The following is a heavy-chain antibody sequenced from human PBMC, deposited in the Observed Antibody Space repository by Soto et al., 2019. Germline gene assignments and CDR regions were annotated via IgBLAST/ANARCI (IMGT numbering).Heavy chain of an antibody. CDR1: GGTFSSYS. J-gene: IGHJ6*02. Sequence: QVQLVQSGAELKKPGSSVRVSCQASGGTFSSYSVNWVRQAPGQGLEWMGGIIPIFPTADHAQRFQGRVTITADKSTNTAYMELSSLRSDDTAAYYCAIRTSVFGVVAMGGLDVWGQGTRVTVSS. D-gene: IGHD3-3*01. CDR3: AIRTSVFGVVAMGGLDV. CDR2: IIPIFPTA. V-gene: IGHV1-69*14.